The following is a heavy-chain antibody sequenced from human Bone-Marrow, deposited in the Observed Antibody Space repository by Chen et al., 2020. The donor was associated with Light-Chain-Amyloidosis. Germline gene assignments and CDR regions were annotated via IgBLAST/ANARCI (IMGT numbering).Heavy chain of an antibody. CDR1: GYTFPNYW. J-gene: IGHJ4*02. CDR2: NYPEDSDA. D-gene: IGHD5-12*01. Sequence: EVQLEQSGPEVKKPGESLTISCTGSGYTFPNYWIGWVRQMPGKGLEWMGVNYPEDSDARYSPSFEGQVTISADKSITTAYLQWRSLKASDTAMYYCARRRDGYNFDYWGQGTLVTVSS. CDR3: ARRRDGYNFDY. V-gene: IGHV5-51*01.